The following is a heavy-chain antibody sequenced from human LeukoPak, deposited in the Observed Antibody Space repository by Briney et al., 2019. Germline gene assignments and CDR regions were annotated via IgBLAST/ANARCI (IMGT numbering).Heavy chain of an antibody. Sequence: PGGSLRLSCAASGFTFSNYWMHWVRQAPGKGLVWVSRIKPDGSGTSYVDSVKGRFTISRDNAKSTLYLQMNSLGAEDTAVYYCATDAVYGSGSVDYWGQGALVTVSS. D-gene: IGHD3-10*01. CDR1: GFTFSNYW. CDR2: IKPDGSGT. V-gene: IGHV3-74*01. J-gene: IGHJ4*02. CDR3: ATDAVYGSGSVDY.